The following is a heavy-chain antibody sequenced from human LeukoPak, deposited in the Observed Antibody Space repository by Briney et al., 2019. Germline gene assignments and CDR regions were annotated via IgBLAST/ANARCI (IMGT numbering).Heavy chain of an antibody. V-gene: IGHV4-31*03. CDR1: GGSISNSGYY. CDR2: IYYSGST. J-gene: IGHJ4*02. Sequence: SQTLSLTCTVSGGSISNSGYYWSWIRQHPGKGLEWIGYIYYSGSTYYNPSLKSRVTISVDTSKNQFSLKLSSVTAADTAVYYCARAIPHRGVAARPPDYWGQGTLVTVSS. CDR3: ARAIPHRGVAARPPDY. D-gene: IGHD6-6*01.